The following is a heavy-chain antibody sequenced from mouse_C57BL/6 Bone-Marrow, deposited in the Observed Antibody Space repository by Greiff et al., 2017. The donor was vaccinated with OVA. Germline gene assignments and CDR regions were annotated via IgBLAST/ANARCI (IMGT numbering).Heavy chain of an antibody. CDR1: GYAFSSSW. CDR3: ARGESNYAMDY. J-gene: IGHJ4*01. Sequence: QVQLKESGPELVKPGASVKISCKASGYAFSSSWMNWVKQRPGQGLEWIGRIYPGDGDTNYNGKFKGKATLTADKSSSTAYMQLSSLTSEDSAVYFCARGESNYAMDYWGQGTSVTVSS. D-gene: IGHD5-1*01. CDR2: IYPGDGDT. V-gene: IGHV1-82*01.